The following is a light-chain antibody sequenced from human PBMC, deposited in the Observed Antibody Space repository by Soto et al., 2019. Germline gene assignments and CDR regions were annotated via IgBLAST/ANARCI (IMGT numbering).Light chain of an antibody. V-gene: IGLV2-23*01. CDR2: KGT. Sequence: SQHSSVCGSTGQLITFSCTGTSDDVGAYNSVSWYQQLPHKAPQVILYKGTQRPSGVSSRFSGYTSGNAASLPISGLQADDEADYFWCSSSPESTYVFGTGPKMT. J-gene: IGLJ1*01. CDR3: CSSSPESTYV. CDR1: SDDVGAYNS.